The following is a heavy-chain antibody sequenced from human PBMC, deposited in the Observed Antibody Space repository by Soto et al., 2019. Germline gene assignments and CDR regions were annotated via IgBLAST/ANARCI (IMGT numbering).Heavy chain of an antibody. CDR2: IIPVVSMT. V-gene: IGHV1-69*02. Sequence: QVQLVQSGAEVRAPGSSVRVSCKASGGRLDSLTISWVRHAPGQGLEWMGRIIPVVSMTRSAEKFQDRMKIAADKSTNTLDMEVTNLRSEATAMYYWVGKMLNTRDAWGQGTPIIVSA. CDR3: VGKMLNTRDA. J-gene: IGHJ5*02. D-gene: IGHD1-26*01. CDR1: GGRLDSLT.